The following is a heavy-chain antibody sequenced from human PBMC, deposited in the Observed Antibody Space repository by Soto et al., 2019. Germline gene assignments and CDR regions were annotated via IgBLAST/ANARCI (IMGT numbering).Heavy chain of an antibody. J-gene: IGHJ3*02. CDR1: GFTFSGYG. Sequence: EVQLVESGGGLVQAGGSLRLSCAASGFTFSGYGMHWVRQAAGESLEWVSVIGTSGHAFYAGSVKGRFTSTREDAKNSVYLQMNSLRDGDTAVYYCARGGGFGEQHSDAFDIWGQGTMVTVSS. D-gene: IGHD3-10*01. CDR2: IGTSGHA. CDR3: ARGGGFGEQHSDAFDI. V-gene: IGHV3-13*01.